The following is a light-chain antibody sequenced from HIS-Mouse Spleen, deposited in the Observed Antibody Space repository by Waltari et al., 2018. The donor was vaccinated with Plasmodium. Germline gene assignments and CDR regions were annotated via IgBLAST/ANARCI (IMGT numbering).Light chain of an antibody. V-gene: IGKV1-39*01. CDR3: QQNYNTWT. Sequence: DIQMTQSPSSLSASVGARVTITCRASQSISSYLNWYQQKPGKAPKLLIYAASSLQIGVPSRFSGSGSGTDFTLTISSLQPEDFATYYCQQNYNTWTFGQGTKVEIK. CDR1: QSISSY. J-gene: IGKJ1*01. CDR2: AAS.